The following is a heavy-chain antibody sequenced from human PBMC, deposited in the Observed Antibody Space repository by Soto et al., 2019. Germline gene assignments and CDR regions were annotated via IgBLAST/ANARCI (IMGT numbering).Heavy chain of an antibody. V-gene: IGHV4-31*03. CDR1: GGSISSGGYY. CDR3: ARGSYGGNAEYFQH. Sequence: QVQLQESGPGLVKPSQTLSLTCTVSGGSISSGGYYWSWIRQHPGKGLEWIGYIYYSGSTYYNPCLKSRVTISVDTSKHQFSLELSSVTAADTAVYYCARGSYGGNAEYFQHWGQGTLVTVSS. CDR2: IYYSGST. D-gene: IGHD4-17*01. J-gene: IGHJ1*01.